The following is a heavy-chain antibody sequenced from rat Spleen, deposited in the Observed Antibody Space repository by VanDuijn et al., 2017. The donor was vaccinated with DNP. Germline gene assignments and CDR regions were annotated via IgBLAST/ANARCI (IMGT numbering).Heavy chain of an antibody. CDR3: ATSSYFGYDYGFAY. CDR1: GFTFSDYN. Sequence: EVQLVESGGGLVQPGRSRKLSCAASGFTFSDYNMAWVRQAPKKGLEWVATIIYDGSRTYYRDSVKGRFTISRDNAKSTLYLQMDSLRSEDTATYYCATSSYFGYDYGFAYWGQGTLVTVSS. V-gene: IGHV5S10*01. J-gene: IGHJ3*01. CDR2: IIYDGSRT. D-gene: IGHD1-7*01.